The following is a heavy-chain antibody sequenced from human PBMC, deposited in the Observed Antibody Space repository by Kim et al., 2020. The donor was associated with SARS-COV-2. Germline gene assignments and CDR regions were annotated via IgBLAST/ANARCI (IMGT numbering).Heavy chain of an antibody. J-gene: IGHJ4*02. CDR1: GYTFTSYA. CDR3: ARDRVAAAGTGDY. Sequence: ASVKVSCKASGYTFTSYAMHWVRQAPGQRLEWMGWINAGNGNTKYSQKFQGRVTITRDTSASTAYMELSSLRSEDTAVYYCARDRVAAAGTGDYWGQGTLVTVSS. D-gene: IGHD6-13*01. CDR2: INAGNGNT. V-gene: IGHV1-3*01.